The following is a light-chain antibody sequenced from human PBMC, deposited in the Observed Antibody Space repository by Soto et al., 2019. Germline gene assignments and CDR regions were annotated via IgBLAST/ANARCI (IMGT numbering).Light chain of an antibody. Sequence: IWMTQSPSTPSVSPGERATLSCRASQSVGSNLAWYQQRPGQSPRLLIYGASTRASGIPARISGSGSGTEFTLTISSLQSEDFAVYYCQQYDYWQLSFGQGTRLEIK. CDR1: QSVGSN. CDR3: QQYDYWQLS. V-gene: IGKV3D-15*01. J-gene: IGKJ5*01. CDR2: GAS.